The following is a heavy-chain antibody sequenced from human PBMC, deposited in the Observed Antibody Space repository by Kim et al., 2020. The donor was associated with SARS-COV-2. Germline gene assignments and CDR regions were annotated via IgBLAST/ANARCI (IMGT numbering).Heavy chain of an antibody. J-gene: IGHJ4*02. CDR2: ET. D-gene: IGHD1-26*01. Sequence: ETRYSPSFQGQVTISADKSISTAYLQWSSLKASDTAMYYCARRDGSYFDYWGQGTLVTVSS. V-gene: IGHV5-51*01. CDR3: ARRDGSYFDY.